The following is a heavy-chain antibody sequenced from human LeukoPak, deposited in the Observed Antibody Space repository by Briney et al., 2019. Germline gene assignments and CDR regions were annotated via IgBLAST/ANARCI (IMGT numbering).Heavy chain of an antibody. J-gene: IGHJ6*02. V-gene: IGHV3-66*01. Sequence: GGSLRLSCAASGFTVSSNYMSWVRQAPGKGLEWVSVIYSGSSTYYADSVKGRFTISRDNSKNTLYLQMNSLRAEDTAVYYCARDQATMVRGVANYYGMDVWGQGTTVTVSS. CDR2: IYSGSST. CDR1: GFTVSSNY. D-gene: IGHD3-10*01. CDR3: ARDQATMVRGVANYYGMDV.